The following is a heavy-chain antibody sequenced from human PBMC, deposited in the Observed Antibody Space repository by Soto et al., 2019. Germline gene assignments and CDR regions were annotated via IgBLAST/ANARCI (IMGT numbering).Heavy chain of an antibody. CDR2: VYWDDDK. J-gene: IGHJ4*02. CDR1: GFSLSTSSVR. Sequence: QITLKEPGPTLVKPTQTLTLTCTFSGFSLSTSSVRVGWIRQPPGKALEWLALVYWDDDKRYSPSLKNRLTITKDTSKNQVVLTMTNMDPVDTATYYCAHSALEAARARLSSFAYWGQGTLVTVSS. D-gene: IGHD6-6*01. V-gene: IGHV2-5*02. CDR3: AHSALEAARARLSSFAY.